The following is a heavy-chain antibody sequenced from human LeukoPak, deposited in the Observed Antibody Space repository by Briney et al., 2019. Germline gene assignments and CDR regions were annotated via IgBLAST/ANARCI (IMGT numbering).Heavy chain of an antibody. CDR3: AKGEGYSYGLQDY. V-gene: IGHV3-23*01. D-gene: IGHD5-18*01. Sequence: PGGSLRLSFAGPGFPFRSYAMRLERQAPGQGLGWVSGISGRGGWKHLPDSVKGRFTIHRDNSKNTLYQQMNSRRAEDTAVYYCAKGEGYSYGLQDYWGQGTLVTVSS. J-gene: IGHJ4*02. CDR2: ISGRGGWK. CDR1: GFPFRSYA.